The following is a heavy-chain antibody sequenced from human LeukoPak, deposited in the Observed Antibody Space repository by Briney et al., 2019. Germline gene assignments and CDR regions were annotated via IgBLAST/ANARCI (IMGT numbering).Heavy chain of an antibody. V-gene: IGHV3-49*04. J-gene: IGHJ4*02. CDR3: TRDFYWGYGGNSAVDFVY. Sequence: PGRSLRLSCTASGFTFGDYAMSWVRQAPGKGLEWVGFIRSKAYGGTTEYAASVKGRFTISRDDSKSIAYLQMNSLKTEDTAVYYCTRDFYWGYGGNSAVDFVYWGQGTLVTVSS. CDR1: GFTFGDYA. D-gene: IGHD4-23*01. CDR2: IRSKAYGGTT.